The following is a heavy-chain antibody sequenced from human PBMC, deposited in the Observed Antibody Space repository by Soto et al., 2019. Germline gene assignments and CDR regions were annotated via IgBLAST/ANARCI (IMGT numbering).Heavy chain of an antibody. V-gene: IGHV1-18*01. Sequence: GASVKVSCKASSYTFTSYGISWVRQAPGQGLEWMGWINTYNGNTNYAQKLQDRLTMTTDTSTSTAYMELRSLRSEDTAVYYCARDEIPYTSGWSTWGQGTLVTVSS. CDR3: ARDEIPYTSGWST. J-gene: IGHJ4*02. CDR1: SYTFTSYG. CDR2: INTYNGNT. D-gene: IGHD6-19*01.